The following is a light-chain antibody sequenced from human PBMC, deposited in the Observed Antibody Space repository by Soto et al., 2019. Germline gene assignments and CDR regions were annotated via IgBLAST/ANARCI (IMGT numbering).Light chain of an antibody. CDR3: PWRFT. Sequence: DIQMTQSPSTLSASVGDRVTITCRASQSISSWLAWYQQKPGKAPKLLIYDASSLESGVPSRFSGSGSGTEFTLTVSSLQPDDFATSYCPWRFTFGPGTNVDIK. V-gene: IGKV1-5*01. CDR1: QSISSW. CDR2: DAS. J-gene: IGKJ3*01.